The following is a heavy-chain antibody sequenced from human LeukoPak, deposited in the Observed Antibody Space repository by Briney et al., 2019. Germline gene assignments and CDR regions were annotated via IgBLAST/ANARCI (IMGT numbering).Heavy chain of an antibody. J-gene: IGHJ6*03. D-gene: IGHD2-21*02. CDR2: MNPNSGNT. CDR3: ARGKKGVTRRGDYYYYMDV. CDR1: GYTFTSYD. V-gene: IGHV1-8*01. Sequence: ASVKVSCKASGYTFTSYDINWVRQATGQGLEWMGWMNPNSGNTGYAQKFQGRVTMTRSTSISTAYMELSSLRSEDTAVYYCARGKKGVTRRGDYYYYMDVWGKGTTVTVSS.